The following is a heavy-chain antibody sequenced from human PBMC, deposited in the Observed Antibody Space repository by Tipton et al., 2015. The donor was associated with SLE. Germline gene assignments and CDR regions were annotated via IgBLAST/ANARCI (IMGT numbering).Heavy chain of an antibody. CDR1: GGSFSSYY. Sequence: TLSLTCTVSGGSFSSYYWTWIRQPPGKGLEWIAYIHSSGSTNYNPSLKSRVTISADTSKNQFSLKLISVTAADTAVYYCARGVAGYYFYYYLDVWGSGTAVTVSS. J-gene: IGHJ6*03. CDR3: ARGVAGYYFYYYLDV. CDR2: IHSSGST. D-gene: IGHD6-19*01. V-gene: IGHV4-59*12.